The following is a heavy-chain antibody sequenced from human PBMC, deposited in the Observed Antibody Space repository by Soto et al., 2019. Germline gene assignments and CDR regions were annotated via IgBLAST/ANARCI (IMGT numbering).Heavy chain of an antibody. J-gene: IGHJ3*02. D-gene: IGHD3-22*01. V-gene: IGHV3-21*01. Sequence: GGSLRLSCAASGFTFSSYSMNWVRQAPGKGLEWVSSISSSSSYIYYADSVKGRFTISRDNAKNSLYLQMNSLRAEDTAVYYCARDSGNYYDSSGYADAFDIWGQGTMVT. CDR2: ISSSSSYI. CDR3: ARDSGNYYDSSGYADAFDI. CDR1: GFTFSSYS.